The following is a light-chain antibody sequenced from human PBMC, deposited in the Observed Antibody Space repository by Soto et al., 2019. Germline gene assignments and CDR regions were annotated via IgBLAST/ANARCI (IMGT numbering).Light chain of an antibody. Sequence: QSALAQPRSVSGSPGQSVTISCSGTSSDVGGYNSVSWYQQFPGKAPKLMIYDVTNRPSGVSDRFSGSKSGNTASLTISGLQAKDGPNYNACSYAASYTLVFGRGT. CDR2: DVT. J-gene: IGLJ2*01. CDR3: CSYAASYTLV. V-gene: IGLV2-11*01. CDR1: SSDVGGYNS.